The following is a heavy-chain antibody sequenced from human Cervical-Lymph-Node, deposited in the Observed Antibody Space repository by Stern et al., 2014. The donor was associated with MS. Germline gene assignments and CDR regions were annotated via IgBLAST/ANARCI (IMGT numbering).Heavy chain of an antibody. V-gene: IGHV1-2*06. CDR2: INPSSGVT. J-gene: IGHJ4*02. D-gene: IGHD1-1*01. CDR3: ASRVGGTTLAR. CDR1: GYTFTSYY. Sequence: QLVQSGAEVKKPGASVKVSCKTSGYTFTSYYIHWVRQASGRGLEWIGRINPSSGVTNYAPKFQGRVTMTRDTSMNTAYMELDNLTSDDTAVFYCASRVGGTTLARWGQRTLVTVSS.